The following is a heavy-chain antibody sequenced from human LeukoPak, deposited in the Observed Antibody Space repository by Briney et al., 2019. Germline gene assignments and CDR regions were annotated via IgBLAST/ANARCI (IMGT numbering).Heavy chain of an antibody. CDR3: ARLAYCTTTSCSLVYGMDV. D-gene: IGHD2-2*01. CDR1: GDSVSSNSAA. Sequence: SQTLSLTCGIPGDSVSSNSAAWNWIRQSPSRGLEWLGRTYYRSRWYTDYAVSVKSRMTINPDTSKNQISLLLGSVTPEGTAVYYCARLAYCTTTSCSLVYGMDVWGQGTTVTVSS. CDR2: TYYRSRWYT. J-gene: IGHJ6*02. V-gene: IGHV6-1*01.